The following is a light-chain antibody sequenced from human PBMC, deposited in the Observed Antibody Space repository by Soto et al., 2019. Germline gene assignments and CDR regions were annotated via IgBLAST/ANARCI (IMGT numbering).Light chain of an antibody. J-gene: IGKJ2*01. CDR1: QNVISS. CDR3: QQYNNWPYT. CDR2: GAS. Sequence: EILMTQSPATLSVSPGERVTLSCRASQNVISSLSWYQQKPGQPPRVLIYGASTRSPGIPARFSGSGSGTEFTLTISSLQSEDFAVYYCQQYNNWPYTFGQGTKLEI. V-gene: IGKV3D-15*01.